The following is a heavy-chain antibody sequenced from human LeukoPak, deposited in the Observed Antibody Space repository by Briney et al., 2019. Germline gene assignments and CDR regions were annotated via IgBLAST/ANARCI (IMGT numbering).Heavy chain of an antibody. J-gene: IGHJ4*02. V-gene: IGHV1-2*02. CDR2: INPNSGGT. CDR1: GYTFTGCY. D-gene: IGHD6-13*01. Sequence: ASVKVSCKASGYTFTGCYMHWVRQAPGQGLEWMGWINPNSGGTNYAQKFQGRVTMTRDTSISTAYMELSRLRSDDTAVYYRARAGLSSSWHPMITEDDYWGQGTLVPVSS. CDR3: ARAGLSSSWHPMITEDDY.